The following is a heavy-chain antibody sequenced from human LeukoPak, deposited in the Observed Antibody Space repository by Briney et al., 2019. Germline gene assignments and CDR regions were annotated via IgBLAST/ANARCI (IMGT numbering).Heavy chain of an antibody. CDR1: GFTFSSYD. Sequence: PGGSLRLSCAASGFTFSSYDMHWVRQATGKGLEWVSAIGTAGDTYYPGSVKGRFTISRDNAKNSLYLQMNSLRAGDTALYYCAKGMTTVTYYGMDVWGQGTTVTVSS. CDR2: IGTAGDT. V-gene: IGHV3-13*01. J-gene: IGHJ6*02. D-gene: IGHD4-11*01. CDR3: AKGMTTVTYYGMDV.